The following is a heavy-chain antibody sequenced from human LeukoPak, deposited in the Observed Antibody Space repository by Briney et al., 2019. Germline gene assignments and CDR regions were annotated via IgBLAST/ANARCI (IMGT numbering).Heavy chain of an antibody. CDR3: AKPPSSSSPYYYYYYMDV. Sequence: GGSLRLSCAASGFTFSSYGMHWVRQAPGKGLEWVAFIRYDGSNKYNADSVKGRFTISRDNSKNTLYLQMNSLRAEDTAVYYCAKPPSSSSPYYYYYYMDVWGKGTTVTVSS. J-gene: IGHJ6*03. D-gene: IGHD6-6*01. V-gene: IGHV3-30*02. CDR2: IRYDGSNK. CDR1: GFTFSSYG.